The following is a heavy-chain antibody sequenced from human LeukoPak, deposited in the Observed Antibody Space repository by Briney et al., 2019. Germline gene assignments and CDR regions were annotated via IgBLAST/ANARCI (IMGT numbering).Heavy chain of an antibody. CDR3: AAVEALRGFGDCAPE. Sequence: SETLSLTCAVYGGSFNVYFWSWIRQSPGRGLEWIGEISHSGSTNYNPSLISRITMSVDTSKNQFSLKVTSVTAADTAVYYCAAVEALRGFGDCAPEWGQGTLVTVSS. CDR1: GGSFNVYF. J-gene: IGHJ4*02. D-gene: IGHD2-21*02. V-gene: IGHV4-34*01. CDR2: ISHSGST.